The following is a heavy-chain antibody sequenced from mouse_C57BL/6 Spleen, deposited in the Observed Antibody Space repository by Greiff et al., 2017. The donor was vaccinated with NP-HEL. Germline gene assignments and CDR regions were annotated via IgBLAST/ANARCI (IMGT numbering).Heavy chain of an antibody. CDR3: VSSYYDYDVPFTY. V-gene: IGHV10-1*01. J-gene: IGHJ3*01. D-gene: IGHD2-4*01. CDR1: GFSFNTYA. Sequence: EVQRVESGGGLVQPKGSLKLSCAASGFSFNTYAMNWVRQAPGKGLEWVARIRSKSNNYATYYADSVKDRFTISRDDSESMLYLQMNHLKTEDTAMYYCVSSYYDYDVPFTYWGQGTLVTVSA. CDR2: IRSKSNNYAT.